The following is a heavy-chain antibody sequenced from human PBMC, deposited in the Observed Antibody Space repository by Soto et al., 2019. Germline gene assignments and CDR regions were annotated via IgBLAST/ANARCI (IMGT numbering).Heavy chain of an antibody. V-gene: IGHV3-23*01. CDR1: GFTFSSYA. Sequence: QTGGSLRLSCAASGFTFSSYAMSWVRQAPGKGLEWVSAISGSGGSTYYADSVKGRFTISRDNSKNTLYLQMNSLRAEDMAVYYCAKGGQQLVQKRSSFDYWGQGTLVTVSS. D-gene: IGHD6-13*01. J-gene: IGHJ4*02. CDR3: AKGGQQLVQKRSSFDY. CDR2: ISGSGGST.